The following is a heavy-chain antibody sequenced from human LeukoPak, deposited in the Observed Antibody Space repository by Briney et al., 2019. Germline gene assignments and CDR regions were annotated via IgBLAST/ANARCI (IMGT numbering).Heavy chain of an antibody. CDR3: AKDISGWGGWYDY. V-gene: IGHV3-9*01. J-gene: IGHJ4*02. CDR1: GFTFDDYA. Sequence: GRSLRLSCAASGFTFDDYAMHWVRQAPGKGLEWVSGISWNSGSIGYADSVKGRFTISRDNAKNSLYLQMNSLRAEDTALYYCAKDISGWGGWYDYWGQGTLVTVSS. D-gene: IGHD6-19*01. CDR2: ISWNSGSI.